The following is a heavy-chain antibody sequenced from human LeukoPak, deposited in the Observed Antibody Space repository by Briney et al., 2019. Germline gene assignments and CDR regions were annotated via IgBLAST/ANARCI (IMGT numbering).Heavy chain of an antibody. CDR1: GFTFSSYG. J-gene: IGHJ4*02. CDR3: AKRRTNYDILTGDFDY. D-gene: IGHD3-9*01. V-gene: IGHV3-23*01. CDR2: ISVSGGNT. Sequence: RAGGSLRFSCEASGFTFSSYGMSWVRQAPGKGLEWVSGISVSGGNTFYADSVKGRFTISRDNSKNTLYLQMNSLRAEDTAVYYCAKRRTNYDILTGDFDYWGQGTLVTVSS.